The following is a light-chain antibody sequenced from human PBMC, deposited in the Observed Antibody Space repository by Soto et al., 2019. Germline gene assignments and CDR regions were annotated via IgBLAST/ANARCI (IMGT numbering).Light chain of an antibody. CDR3: QQYYDPPLT. J-gene: IGKJ4*01. CDR1: QNILYSSNNKNY. Sequence: DIVMTQSPDSLTVSLGERATVNCKSSQNILYSSNNKNYLAWYQQKIGQPPKLLISWASTRESGVPDRFSGSGSGTDFILTISSLQAEDVAVYYCQQYYDPPLTFGGGTKVEI. CDR2: WAS. V-gene: IGKV4-1*01.